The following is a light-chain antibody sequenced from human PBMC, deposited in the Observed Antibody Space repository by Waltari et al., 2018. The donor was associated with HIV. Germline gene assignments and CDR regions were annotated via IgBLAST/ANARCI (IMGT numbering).Light chain of an antibody. J-gene: IGLJ3*02. CDR1: TSDVGTYNY. V-gene: IGLV2-14*03. CDR2: DVS. CDR3: SSYSTNTNNSPWV. Sequence: QSALAQPASVSGSPGQSITISCTGTTSDVGTYNYLSWYQQHPGKGPKLLIFDVSHRPSGISDRFSGSRSGNTASLTISGLRAEDEADYFCSSYSTNTNNSPWVFGGGTKVTVL.